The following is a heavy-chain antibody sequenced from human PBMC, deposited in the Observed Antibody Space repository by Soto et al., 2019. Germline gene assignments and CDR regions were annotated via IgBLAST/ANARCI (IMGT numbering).Heavy chain of an antibody. V-gene: IGHV4-34*01. Sequence: SETLSLTCAVYGGTFCGYYWSWIRQPPGKGLEWIGEINHSGSTNYNPSLKSRVTISVDTSKNQFSLKLSSVTAADTAVYYCARGMDIVATMYGWFDPWGQGTLVTVSS. D-gene: IGHD5-12*01. CDR3: ARGMDIVATMYGWFDP. J-gene: IGHJ5*02. CDR2: INHSGST. CDR1: GGTFCGYY.